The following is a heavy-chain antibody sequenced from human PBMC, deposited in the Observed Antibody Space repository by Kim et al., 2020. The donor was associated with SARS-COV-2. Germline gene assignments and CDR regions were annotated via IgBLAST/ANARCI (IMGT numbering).Heavy chain of an antibody. CDR2: INHSGST. J-gene: IGHJ5*02. D-gene: IGHD6-13*01. CDR3: ARGKSGYSSSWYGGRWFDP. V-gene: IGHV4-34*01. Sequence: SETLSLTCAVYGGSFSGYYWSWIRQPPGKGLEWIGEINHSGSTNYNPSLKSRVTISVDTSKNQFSLKLSSVTAADTAVYYCARGKSGYSSSWYGGRWFDPWGQGTLVTVSS. CDR1: GGSFSGYY.